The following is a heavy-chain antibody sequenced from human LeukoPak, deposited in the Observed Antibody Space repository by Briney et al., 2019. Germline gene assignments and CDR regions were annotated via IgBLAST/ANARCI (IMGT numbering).Heavy chain of an antibody. CDR2: IKKDGSEK. J-gene: IGHJ4*02. Sequence: GGSLGLSCAVSGFTPSDYWMSWVRHAPGKGLEWVANIKKDGSEKYYGDSVKGRFTISRDNTKNSLYLQMNSLRAEDTAVCYCASHKYWGQGALVTVSS. V-gene: IGHV3-7*01. CDR3: ASHKY. CDR1: GFTPSDYW.